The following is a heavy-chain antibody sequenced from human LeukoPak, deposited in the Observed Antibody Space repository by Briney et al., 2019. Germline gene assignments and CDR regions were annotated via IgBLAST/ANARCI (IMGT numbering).Heavy chain of an antibody. Sequence: SETLSLTCTVSGGSISSSSYYWGWIRQPPGKGLEWIGSIYYSGSTYYNPSLKSRVTISVDTSKNQFSLRLSSVTAADTAMYYCARDQDIGTTIFGVVIIPFYFDCWGQGTLVTVSS. CDR2: IYYSGST. CDR3: ARDQDIGTTIFGVVIIPFYFDC. D-gene: IGHD3-3*01. J-gene: IGHJ4*02. V-gene: IGHV4-39*07. CDR1: GGSISSSSYY.